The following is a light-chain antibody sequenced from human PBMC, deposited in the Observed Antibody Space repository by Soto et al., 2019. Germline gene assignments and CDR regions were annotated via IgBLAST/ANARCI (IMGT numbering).Light chain of an antibody. J-gene: IGKJ1*01. CDR3: QQYYSYPHT. CDR1: QSISSY. CDR2: AAS. Sequence: AIRMTQSPSSFSASTGDRVTITCRASQSISSYLAWYRQKPGKAPKLLIYAASTLQSGVPSRFSGSGSGTDFTLTISCLQSEDFATYYCQQYYSYPHTFGQGTKVEIK. V-gene: IGKV1-8*01.